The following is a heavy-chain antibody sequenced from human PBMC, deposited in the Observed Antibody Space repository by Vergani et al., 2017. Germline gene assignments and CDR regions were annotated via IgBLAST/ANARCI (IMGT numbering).Heavy chain of an antibody. J-gene: IGHJ4*02. D-gene: IGHD2-2*01. V-gene: IGHV1-46*03. CDR2: INPSGGYT. Sequence: QVQLVQSGAEVKKPGASGKVSCKASGYTFTSYYMHWVRQAPGQGLEWMGIINPSGGYTSYAQKFQGRVTMTRDTSTSTVYMELSSLRSEDTAVYYCARAFSSTSPFDYWGQGTLVTVSS. CDR3: ARAFSSTSPFDY. CDR1: GYTFTSYY.